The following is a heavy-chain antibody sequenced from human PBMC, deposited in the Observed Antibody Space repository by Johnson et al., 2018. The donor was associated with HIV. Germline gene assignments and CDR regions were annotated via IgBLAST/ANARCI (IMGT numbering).Heavy chain of an antibody. V-gene: IGHV3-9*01. CDR1: GFTFEDYA. CDR2: ITWNSGRI. D-gene: IGHD3-10*01. J-gene: IGHJ3*02. Sequence: VQLVESGGGLVQPGRSLRLSCAASGFTFEDYALHWVRQAPGKGLEWVSGITWNSGRIAYADSGKGRFTISRDNAKNSLYLHMNSLRAEDPAVYYCARAGGSGDAFDIWGQGTMVTVSS. CDR3: ARAGGSGDAFDI.